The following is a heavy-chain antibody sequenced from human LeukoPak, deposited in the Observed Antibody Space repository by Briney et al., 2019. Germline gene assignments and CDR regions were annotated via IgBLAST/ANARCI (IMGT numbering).Heavy chain of an antibody. CDR1: GGSISSSSYY. J-gene: IGHJ4*02. CDR3: ARDLSYHY. D-gene: IGHD3-10*01. Sequence: SETLSLTCTVSGGSISSSSYYCGWIRQPPGKGLEWIGSIYYSGSTYYNPSLKSRVTISVDTSKNQFSLKLSSVTAADTAVYYCARDLSYHYWGQGTLVTVSS. CDR2: IYYSGST. V-gene: IGHV4-39*07.